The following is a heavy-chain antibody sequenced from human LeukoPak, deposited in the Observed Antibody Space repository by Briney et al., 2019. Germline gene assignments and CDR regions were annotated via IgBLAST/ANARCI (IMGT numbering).Heavy chain of an antibody. CDR1: GFTFSSYA. V-gene: IGHV3-30-3*01. CDR3: GVDWFDP. J-gene: IGHJ5*02. CDR2: ISYDGSNK. Sequence: GGSLRLSCAASGFTFSSYAMHWVRQAPGKGLEWVAVISYDGSNKYYADSVKGRFTISRDNSKNTLYLQMNSLKTEDTAVYYCGVDWFDPWGQGTLVTVSS. D-gene: IGHD3-3*01.